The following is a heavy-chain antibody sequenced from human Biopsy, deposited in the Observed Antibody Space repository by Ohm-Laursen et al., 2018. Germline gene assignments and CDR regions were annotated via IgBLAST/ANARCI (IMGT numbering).Heavy chain of an antibody. CDR3: ARGSNDFGGLYFHR. V-gene: IGHV4-59*11. D-gene: IGHD4-23*01. CDR1: GGSFTGHY. J-gene: IGHJ4*02. CDR2: ISYTGYT. Sequence: SDTLSLTCTVSGGSFTGHYWSWIRQPPGKGLEWIGHISYTGYTSYNASLKSRATISADTSRNHFSLRLSSLTAADTAVYYCARGSNDFGGLYFHRWGQGTLLTVSS.